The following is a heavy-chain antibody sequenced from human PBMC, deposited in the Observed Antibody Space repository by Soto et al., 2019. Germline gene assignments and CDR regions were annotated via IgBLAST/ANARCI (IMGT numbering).Heavy chain of an antibody. D-gene: IGHD3-22*01. CDR1: GFTFSSYA. J-gene: IGHJ3*01. Sequence: AGSLRLSCAASGFTFSSYAMHWVRQAPGEGLEWVAVISYDGSNKYYADSVKGRFTISRDNSKNTLYLQINSLRAEDTAVYYSKTDAYYYDSSAPELWGKGTMVTV. CDR3: KTDAYYYDSSAPEL. CDR2: ISYDGSNK. V-gene: IGHV3-30-3*01.